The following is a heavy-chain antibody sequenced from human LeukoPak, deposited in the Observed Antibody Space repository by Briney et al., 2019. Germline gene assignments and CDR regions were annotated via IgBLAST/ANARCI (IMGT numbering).Heavy chain of an antibody. V-gene: IGHV1-69*05. Sequence: SVKVSCKASGGTFSSYAISWVRQAPGQGLEWMGGIIPIFGTANYAQKFQGRVAITTDESTSTAYMELSSLRSEDTAVYYCASGHSSTSGYDYWGQGTLVTVSP. D-gene: IGHD6-6*01. CDR1: GGTFSSYA. J-gene: IGHJ4*02. CDR3: ASGHSSTSGYDY. CDR2: IIPIFGTA.